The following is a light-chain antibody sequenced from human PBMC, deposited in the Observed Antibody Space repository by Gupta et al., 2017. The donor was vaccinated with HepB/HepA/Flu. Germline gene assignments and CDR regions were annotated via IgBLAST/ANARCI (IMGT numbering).Light chain of an antibody. J-gene: IGKJ5*01. Sequence: DIQLTQSPSFLSASVGDRVTITCRASQGISSYLAWYQQEPGNAPKLLIYAASTLQSGVPSRFSGSGSGTEFTLTISSLQPEDFATYYCQQLESYPLTFGQGTRLEIK. V-gene: IGKV1-9*01. CDR3: QQLESYPLT. CDR1: QGISSY. CDR2: AAS.